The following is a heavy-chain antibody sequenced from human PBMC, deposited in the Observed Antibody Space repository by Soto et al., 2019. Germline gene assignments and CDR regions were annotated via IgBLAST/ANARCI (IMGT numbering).Heavy chain of an antibody. CDR1: GFTFSTYV. J-gene: IGHJ4*02. CDR2: VSYDGNKK. Sequence: QVQLVESGGGVVQPGRSLRLSCAASGFTFSTYVMHWVRQAPGKGLEWVAVVSYDGNKKYYADSVKGRFSIFRDNSKNKLYLEMNSLRAEDTAVYYCARDWAKYEWELERLDYWGQGTLVTVSS. CDR3: ARDWAKYEWELERLDY. V-gene: IGHV3-30-3*01. D-gene: IGHD1-26*01.